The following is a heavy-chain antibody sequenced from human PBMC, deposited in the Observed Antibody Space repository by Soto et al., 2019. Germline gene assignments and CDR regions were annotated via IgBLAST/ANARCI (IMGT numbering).Heavy chain of an antibody. CDR1: GGSFSSGGYY. CDR2: IYYSGST. D-gene: IGHD2-8*02. V-gene: IGHV4-31*03. J-gene: IGHJ4*02. Sequence: PSETLSLTGTVSGGSFSSGGYYWSWIRQLPGKGLEWIGYIYYSGSTYYNPSLKSRFTISLDTSKNQFSLKLSSVTAADTAVYYCARATSFSGHHGYWGQGTLVTVSS. CDR3: ARATSFSGHHGY.